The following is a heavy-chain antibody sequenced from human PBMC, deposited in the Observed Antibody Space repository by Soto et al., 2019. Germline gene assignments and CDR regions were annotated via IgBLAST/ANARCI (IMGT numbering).Heavy chain of an antibody. Sequence: PSETLSLTCTVSGGSIGSGGYYWSWIRQHPGKGLEWIGHIYYNGDTHYNPSLKSRLSISLDTSKNHFSLNLSSVTAADSAVYFCRVVTLLRSFEIWGPGTMVTVSS. V-gene: IGHV4-31*03. CDR2: IYYNGDT. D-gene: IGHD3-22*01. CDR1: GGSIGSGGYY. CDR3: RVVTLLRSFEI. J-gene: IGHJ3*02.